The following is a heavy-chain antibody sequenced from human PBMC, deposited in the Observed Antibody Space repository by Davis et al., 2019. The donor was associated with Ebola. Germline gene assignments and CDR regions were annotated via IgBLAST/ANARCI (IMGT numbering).Heavy chain of an antibody. Sequence: ASVKVSCKASGYTFTSYDISWVRQAPGQGLEWMGWISAYNGNTNYAQKLQGRVTMTTDTSTSTAYMELRSLRSDDTAVYYCARGVGQWVYNWFDPWGQGTLVTVSS. D-gene: IGHD1-26*01. J-gene: IGHJ5*02. CDR1: GYTFTSYD. CDR3: ARGVGQWVYNWFDP. V-gene: IGHV1-18*01. CDR2: ISAYNGNT.